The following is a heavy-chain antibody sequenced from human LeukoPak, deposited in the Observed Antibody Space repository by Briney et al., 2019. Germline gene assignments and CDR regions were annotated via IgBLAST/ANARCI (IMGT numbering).Heavy chain of an antibody. CDR3: AREKKGSSSLYYYYYYMDV. D-gene: IGHD6-6*01. CDR2: IFNSGIT. Sequence: SETLSLTCTVSGDSISSDDYYWGWIRQPPGKGLEWIGSIFNSGITYYNPSLRSRVTISVDTSKNQFSLMLNSVTAADTAVYYCAREKKGSSSLYYYYYYMDVWGKGTTVTVSS. V-gene: IGHV4-39*02. J-gene: IGHJ6*03. CDR1: GDSISSDDYY.